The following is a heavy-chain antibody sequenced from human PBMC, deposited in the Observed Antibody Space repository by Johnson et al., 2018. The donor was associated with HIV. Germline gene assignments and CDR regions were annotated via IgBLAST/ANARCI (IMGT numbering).Heavy chain of an antibody. V-gene: IGHV3-15*01. J-gene: IGHJ3*02. Sequence: VQLVESGGGLVQPGGSLRLSCAASGFTFSSYAMSWVRQAPGKGLEWVGRIKSKTDGGTADYAAPVKGRFTISRDDSEKILYLQMSSLKTEDTAVYYCTTADIVGTFDIWGQGTMVTVS. D-gene: IGHD2-15*01. CDR1: GFTFSSYA. CDR2: IKSKTDGGTA. CDR3: TTADIVGTFDI.